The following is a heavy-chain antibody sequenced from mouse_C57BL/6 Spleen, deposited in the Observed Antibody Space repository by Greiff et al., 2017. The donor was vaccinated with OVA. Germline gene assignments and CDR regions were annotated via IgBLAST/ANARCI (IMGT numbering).Heavy chain of an antibody. D-gene: IGHD1-2*01. J-gene: IGHJ2*01. V-gene: IGHV1-47*01. Sequence: VQRVESGAELVKPGASVKMSCKASGYTFTTYPIEWVKQNHGKSLEWIGNFHPYNDDTKYNEKFKGKATLTVEKSSSTVYLELSRLTSDDSAVDYCARGDYNYYGPYFDYWGQGTTLTVSS. CDR2: FHPYNDDT. CDR3: ARGDYNYYGPYFDY. CDR1: GYTFTTYP.